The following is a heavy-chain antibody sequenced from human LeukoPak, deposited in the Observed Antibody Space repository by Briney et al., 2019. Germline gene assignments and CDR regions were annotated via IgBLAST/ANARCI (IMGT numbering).Heavy chain of an antibody. V-gene: IGHV3-23*01. D-gene: IGHD1-14*01. J-gene: IGHJ4*02. CDR1: GFTFNIYD. CDR3: AKKGQGEDNGKPG. Sequence: GQSLRLSCAASGFTFNIYDMYWIRQAPGKGLECVSVITRGSSVGTYYADSVEGRFAISRDNSKNTLFLQMNNLRVDDTAVYYCAKKGQGEDNGKPGWGQGTLVTVSS. CDR2: ITRGSSVGT.